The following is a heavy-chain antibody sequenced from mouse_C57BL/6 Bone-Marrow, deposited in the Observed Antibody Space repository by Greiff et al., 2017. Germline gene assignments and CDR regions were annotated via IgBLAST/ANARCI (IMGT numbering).Heavy chain of an antibody. Sequence: EVKVEESGGGLVQSGRSLRLSCATSGFTFSDFYMEWVRQAPGKGLEWIAASRNKANDYTTEYSASVKGRFIVSRDTSQSILYLQMNALRAEDTAIYYCARDAGYAMDYWGQGTSVTVSS. CDR3: ARDAGYAMDY. CDR1: GFTFSDFY. CDR2: SRNKANDYTT. J-gene: IGHJ4*01. V-gene: IGHV7-1*01.